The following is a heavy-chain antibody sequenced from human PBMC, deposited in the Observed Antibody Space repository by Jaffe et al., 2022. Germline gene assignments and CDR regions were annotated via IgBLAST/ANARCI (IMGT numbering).Heavy chain of an antibody. Sequence: QVQLVQSGAEVKKPGASVKVSCKASGYTFTSYAMHWVRQAPGQRLEWMGWINAGNGNTKYSQKFQGRVTITRDTSASTAYMELSSLRSEDTAVYYCAREINVPVAGTGDYFDYWGQGTLVTVSS. CDR3: AREINVPVAGTGDYFDY. CDR1: GYTFTSYA. D-gene: IGHD6-19*01. V-gene: IGHV1-3*01. J-gene: IGHJ4*02. CDR2: INAGNGNT.